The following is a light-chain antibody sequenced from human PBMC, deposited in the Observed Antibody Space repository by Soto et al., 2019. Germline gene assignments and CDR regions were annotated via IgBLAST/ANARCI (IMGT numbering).Light chain of an antibody. CDR2: DAS. CDR3: QQYDSYSPLT. Sequence: DFQMTQSPSTLSASLAPRVTLSCRASQSITVWLAWYQQKPGKAPKLLIYDASTLDGGVPSRFSGSGSGTEFTLTISGLQPDDFATYYCQQYDSYSPLTFGGGTKVDIK. J-gene: IGKJ4*01. CDR1: QSITVW. V-gene: IGKV1-5*01.